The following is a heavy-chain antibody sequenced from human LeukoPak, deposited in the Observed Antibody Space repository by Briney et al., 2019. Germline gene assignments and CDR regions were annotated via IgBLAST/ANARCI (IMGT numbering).Heavy chain of an antibody. Sequence: SETLSLTCTVSGGSISTSNYYWSWIRQPPGKGLEWIGEINHSGSTNYNPSLKSRVTISVDTSKNQFSLKLSSVTAADTAVYYCARRIGYSYGFFDYWGQGTLVTVSS. V-gene: IGHV4-39*07. CDR3: ARRIGYSYGFFDY. CDR2: INHSGST. D-gene: IGHD5-18*01. CDR1: GGSISTSNYY. J-gene: IGHJ4*02.